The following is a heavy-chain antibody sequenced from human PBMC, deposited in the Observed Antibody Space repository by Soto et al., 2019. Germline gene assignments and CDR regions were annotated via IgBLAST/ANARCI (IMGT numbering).Heavy chain of an antibody. CDR1: GFTFSSYA. CDR2: ISYGGGTT. V-gene: IGHV3-23*01. D-gene: IGHD3-22*01. J-gene: IGHJ4*02. CDR3: ARGGYYYDSSGYDHAAHFDY. Sequence: GGSLRLSCAASGFTFSSYAMHWVRQAPGKGLEWVSAISYGGGTTYYADSVKGRFTISRDNSKNTLYLQMNSLRAEDTAVYYCARGGYYYDSSGYDHAAHFDYWGQGTLVTVSS.